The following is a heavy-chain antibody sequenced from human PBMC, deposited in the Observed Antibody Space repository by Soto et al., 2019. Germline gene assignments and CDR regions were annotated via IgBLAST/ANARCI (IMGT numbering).Heavy chain of an antibody. CDR3: ARGVEMATILRAPLGY. CDR2: ISDDGSNK. Sequence: GSLRLSCAASGFTFSSYAIHWVRQAPGKGLEWVALISDDGSNKNYADSVKGRFTISRDNSKNTLCLQMNSLRAEDTAVYYCARGVEMATILRAPLGYWGQGTLVTVSS. J-gene: IGHJ4*02. CDR1: GFTFSSYA. V-gene: IGHV3-30-3*01. D-gene: IGHD5-12*01.